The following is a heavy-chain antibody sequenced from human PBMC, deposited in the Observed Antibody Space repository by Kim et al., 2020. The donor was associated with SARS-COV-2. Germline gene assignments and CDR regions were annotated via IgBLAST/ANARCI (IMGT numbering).Heavy chain of an antibody. CDR1: GFTFSSYA. D-gene: IGHD2-21*02. J-gene: IGHJ4*02. Sequence: GGSLRLSCAASGFTFSSYAMSWVRQAPGKGLEWVSDLSGSVGSTYYADSVKGRFTISRANSKNTLYLQMNSLRAEDTAVYYCANLVTAELIPFVYWGQGTLVTVSS. V-gene: IGHV3-23*01. CDR2: LSGSVGST. CDR3: ANLVTAELIPFVY.